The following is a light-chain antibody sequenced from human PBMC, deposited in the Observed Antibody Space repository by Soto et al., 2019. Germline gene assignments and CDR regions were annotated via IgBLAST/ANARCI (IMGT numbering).Light chain of an antibody. CDR2: DVS. J-gene: IGLJ3*02. V-gene: IGLV2-14*03. CDR3: TSYTTGSTWV. CDR1: SSDVGSYNF. Sequence: QSVLIQPASVSGSPGQSITISCTGTSSDVGSYNFVSWYQQHPGKVPRLIIYDVSNRPSGGSTRFSGSKSGNTASLTISGLLPEDEADYYCTSYTTGSTWVFGGGTKVTVL.